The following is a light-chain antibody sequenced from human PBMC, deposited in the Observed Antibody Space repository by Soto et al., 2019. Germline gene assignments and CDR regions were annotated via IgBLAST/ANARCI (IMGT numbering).Light chain of an antibody. CDR1: SSNIGSNY. CDR2: RNN. CDR3: AAWDDSLSGRWV. Sequence: QSVLTQPPSASGTPGQRVTISCSGSSSNIGSNYVYWYQQLPGTAPKLLIYRNNQRPSGVPDRFSGSKSGTSASLAISGLRSEDEADYYCAAWDDSLSGRWVFGGWTKLTVL. V-gene: IGLV1-47*01. J-gene: IGLJ3*02.